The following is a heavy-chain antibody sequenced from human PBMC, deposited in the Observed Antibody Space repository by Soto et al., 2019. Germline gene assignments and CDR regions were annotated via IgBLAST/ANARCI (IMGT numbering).Heavy chain of an antibody. J-gene: IGHJ6*02. CDR1: GGSFSGYY. CDR2: INHSGST. Sequence: PSETLSLTCAVYGGSFSGYYWSWIRQPPGKGLEWIGEINHSGSTNYNPSLKSRVTISVDTSKNQFSLKLSSVTAADTAVYYCARVNHDYGFYYYYGMDVWGQGTTVTVSS. V-gene: IGHV4-34*01. CDR3: ARVNHDYGFYYYYGMDV. D-gene: IGHD3-10*01.